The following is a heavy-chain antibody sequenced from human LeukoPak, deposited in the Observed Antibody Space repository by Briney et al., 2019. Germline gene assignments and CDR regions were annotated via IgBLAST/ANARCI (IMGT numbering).Heavy chain of an antibody. V-gene: IGHV3-9*03. CDR1: GFTFDDYA. J-gene: IGHJ4*02. D-gene: IGHD3-22*01. CDR2: ISWNSGSI. Sequence: GGSLRLSCAASGFTFDDYAMHWVRQAPGKGLEWDSGISWNSGSIGYADSVKGRFTISRDNAKNSLYLQMDSLRAEDMALYYCAKGHTYYYDSSGYYDYWGQGILVTVSS. CDR3: AKGHTYYYDSSGYYDY.